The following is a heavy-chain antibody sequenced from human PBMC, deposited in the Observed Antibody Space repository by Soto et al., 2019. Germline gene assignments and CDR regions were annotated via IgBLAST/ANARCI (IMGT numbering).Heavy chain of an antibody. D-gene: IGHD1-26*01. V-gene: IGHV1-3*01. CDR3: GRSVVGATGEILYNAMDV. CDR1: GYTFTTYA. CDR2: INPASGHT. Sequence: QVQLVQSGAEVKKPGASVKVSCKASGYTFTTYALHWVRQAPGQRPEWMGWINPASGHTKYSKRFQDRVTITRDTSASTGYMELSSLRSKDTAVYYCGRSVVGATGEILYNAMDVWGQGNTVTVSS. J-gene: IGHJ6*02.